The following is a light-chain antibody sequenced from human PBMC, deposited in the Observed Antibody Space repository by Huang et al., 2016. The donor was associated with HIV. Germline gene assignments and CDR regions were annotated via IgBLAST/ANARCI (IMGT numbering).Light chain of an antibody. CDR3: QQYDSLPRT. J-gene: IGKJ1*01. Sequence: DIQMTKSPSSLSASVGAKVTITCQASLDISNYLNWYQQKPGNSPKLLIHDASNLETGVPSRFSGSGSGTDFIFTISSLQPEDIATYYCQQYDSLPRTFGQGTKVEIK. CDR2: DAS. V-gene: IGKV1-33*01. CDR1: LDISNY.